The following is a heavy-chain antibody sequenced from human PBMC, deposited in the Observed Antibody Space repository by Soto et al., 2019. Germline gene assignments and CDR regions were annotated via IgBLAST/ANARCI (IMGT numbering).Heavy chain of an antibody. CDR3: AREGATQSSPDY. Sequence: GGSLRRSCVASGFAFGNYVMIWVRQAPGKGLEWVSSITDSSDYIYYADSVKGRFTISRDNAKNSLHLQMNGLRADDTAVYYCAREGATQSSPDYWGQGTLVTVSS. CDR1: GFAFGNYV. J-gene: IGHJ4*02. D-gene: IGHD1-26*01. CDR2: ITDSSDYI. V-gene: IGHV3-21*01.